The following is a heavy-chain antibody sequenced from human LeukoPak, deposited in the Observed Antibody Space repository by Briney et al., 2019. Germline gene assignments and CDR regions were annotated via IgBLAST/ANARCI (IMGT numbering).Heavy chain of an antibody. CDR1: GYSFTSHW. J-gene: IGHJ4*02. V-gene: IGHV5-51*01. Sequence: GESLKTTCKGSGYSFTSHWIGWVRQMPGKGLEWMGIIYPGDSDTRYSPSFQGQVTISADRSISTAYLQWSSLKASDTAMYYCARPVSGYSDEDYWGQGTLVTVSS. CDR2: IYPGDSDT. D-gene: IGHD3-22*01. CDR3: ARPVSGYSDEDY.